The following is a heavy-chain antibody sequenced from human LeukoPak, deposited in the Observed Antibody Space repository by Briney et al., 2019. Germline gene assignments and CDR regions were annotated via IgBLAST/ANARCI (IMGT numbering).Heavy chain of an antibody. CDR2: ISGSGGTT. CDR3: AKQSVSVYTSGWDFYFDL. J-gene: IGHJ2*01. CDR1: GFTFSNYA. D-gene: IGHD6-25*01. Sequence: GGSLRLSCAASGFTFSNYAMSWVRQAPGKGLEWVSAISGSGGTTYYADSVRGRFSISRDNSDNTLFLQMNSLRAEDTAVYYCAKQSVSVYTSGWDFYFDLWGRGTLVTVSS. V-gene: IGHV3-23*01.